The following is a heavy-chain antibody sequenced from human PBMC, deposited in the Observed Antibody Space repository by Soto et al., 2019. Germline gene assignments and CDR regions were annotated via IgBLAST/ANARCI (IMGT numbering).Heavy chain of an antibody. CDR2: ISAYNGNT. CDR1: CYTFTSYG. D-gene: IGHD2-2*01. V-gene: IGHV1-18*01. J-gene: IGHJ6*02. Sequence: ASVKVSCKASCYTFTSYGISWVRQAPGQGLEWMGWISAYNGNTNYAQKLQGRVTMTTDTSTSTAYMELRSLRSDDTAVYYCAREGTAAPRGNYYYYYGMDVWGQGTTVTVSS. CDR3: AREGTAAPRGNYYYYYGMDV.